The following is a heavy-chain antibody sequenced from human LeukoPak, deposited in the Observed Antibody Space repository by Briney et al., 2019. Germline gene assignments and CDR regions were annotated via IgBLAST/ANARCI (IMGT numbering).Heavy chain of an antibody. Sequence: SETLSLTCTVSGGSISSSSYYWGWIRQPPGKGLEWIGSIYYSGSTYYNPSLKSRVTISVDTSKNQFSLKLSSVTAADTAVYYCATYGSGSGYGDLLDYWGQGTLVTVSS. CDR1: GGSISSSSYY. D-gene: IGHD3-10*01. V-gene: IGHV4-39*07. CDR3: ATYGSGSGYGDLLDY. J-gene: IGHJ4*02. CDR2: IYYSGST.